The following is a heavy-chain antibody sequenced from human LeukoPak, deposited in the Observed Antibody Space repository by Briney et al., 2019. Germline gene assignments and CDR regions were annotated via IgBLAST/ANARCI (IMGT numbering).Heavy chain of an antibody. J-gene: IGHJ6*02. CDR3: ARSYGSGSYFYYYYGMDV. Sequence: GESLKISCKGSGYSFTSYWIGWVRQMPGKGLEWMAIIFPGDSDTRYSPSFQGQVTISADKSISTAYLQWSSLKASDTAMYYCARSYGSGSYFYYYYGMDVWGQGTTVTVSS. CDR1: GYSFTSYW. V-gene: IGHV5-51*01. D-gene: IGHD3-10*01. CDR2: IFPGDSDT.